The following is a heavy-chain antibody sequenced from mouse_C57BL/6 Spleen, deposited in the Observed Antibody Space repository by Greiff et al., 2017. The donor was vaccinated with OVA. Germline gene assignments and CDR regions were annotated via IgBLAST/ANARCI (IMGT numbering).Heavy chain of an antibody. J-gene: IGHJ3*01. Sequence: EVQLQQSGPELVKPGASVKISCKASGYSFTDYNMNWVKQSNGKSLEWIGVINPNYGTTSYNQKFKGKATLTVDQSSSTAYMQLNSLTSEDSAVYYCARFGLITTVVEGFAYWGQGTLVTVSA. CDR3: ARFGLITTVVEGFAY. CDR2: INPNYGTT. V-gene: IGHV1-39*01. D-gene: IGHD1-1*01. CDR1: GYSFTDYN.